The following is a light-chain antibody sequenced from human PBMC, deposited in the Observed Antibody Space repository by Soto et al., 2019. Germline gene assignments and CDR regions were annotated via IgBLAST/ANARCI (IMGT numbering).Light chain of an antibody. CDR3: SSYTSSNTLVV. V-gene: IGLV2-14*03. Sequence: QSVLTQPASVSGSPGQSITISCTVTSSDVGGYDYVSWYQQHPGKAPKLMIYDVSNRPSGVSNRFSGSKSGNTASLTISGLQAEDEADYYCSSYTSSNTLVVFGGGTQLTVL. J-gene: IGLJ2*01. CDR1: SSDVGGYDY. CDR2: DVS.